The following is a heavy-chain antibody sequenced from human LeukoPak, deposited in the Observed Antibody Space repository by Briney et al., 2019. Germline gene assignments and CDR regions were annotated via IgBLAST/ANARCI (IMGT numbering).Heavy chain of an antibody. CDR3: ARDNLYSYCSSTSCQYYFDY. J-gene: IGHJ4*02. V-gene: IGHV4-34*01. CDR1: GGSFSGYY. D-gene: IGHD2-2*01. CDR2: INHSGST. Sequence: SETLSLTCAVYGGSFSGYYWSWIRQPPGKGLEWIGEINHSGSTNYNPSLKSRVTISVDTSKNQFSLKLSSVTAADTAAYYCARDNLYSYCSSTSCQYYFDYWGQGTLVTVSS.